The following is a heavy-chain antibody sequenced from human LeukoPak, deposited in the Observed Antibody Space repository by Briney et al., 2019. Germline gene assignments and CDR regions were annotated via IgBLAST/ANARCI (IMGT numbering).Heavy chain of an antibody. Sequence: PGGSLRLSCAASGFSFSTYWMSWVRQAPGKGLEWVAVISYDGSNKYYADSVKGRFTISRDNSKNTLYLQMNSLRAEDTAVYYCARDYGYSSSWYQVDYWGQGTLVTVSS. J-gene: IGHJ4*02. CDR2: ISYDGSNK. D-gene: IGHD6-13*01. V-gene: IGHV3-30-3*01. CDR1: GFSFSTYW. CDR3: ARDYGYSSSWYQVDY.